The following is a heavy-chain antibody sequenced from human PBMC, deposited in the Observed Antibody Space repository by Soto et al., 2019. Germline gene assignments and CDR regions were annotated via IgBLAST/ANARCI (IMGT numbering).Heavy chain of an antibody. CDR3: ARGLIWFGESAYYYYGMDV. V-gene: IGHV4-34*01. Sequence: SETLSLTCAVYGGSFSGYYWSWIRQPPGKGLEWIGKINHSGSTNYNPSLKSRVTISVDTSKNQFSLKLSSVTAADTAVYYCARGLIWFGESAYYYYGMDVWGQGTTVT. CDR1: GGSFSGYY. CDR2: INHSGST. J-gene: IGHJ6*02. D-gene: IGHD3-10*01.